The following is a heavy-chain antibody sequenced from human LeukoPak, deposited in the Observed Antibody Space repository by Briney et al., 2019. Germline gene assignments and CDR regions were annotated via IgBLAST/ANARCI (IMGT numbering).Heavy chain of an antibody. V-gene: IGHV3-23*01. D-gene: IGHD6-19*01. CDR2: ISGSGGST. J-gene: IGHJ4*02. CDR1: GFTFSSYA. Sequence: PGGSLRLSCAASGFTFSSYAMSWVRQAPAKGLEWVSAISGSGGSTYYADSVKGRFTISRDNSKNTLYLQMNSLRAEDTAVYYCAKFKFGSSGWSDYWGQGTLVTVSS. CDR3: AKFKFGSSGWSDY.